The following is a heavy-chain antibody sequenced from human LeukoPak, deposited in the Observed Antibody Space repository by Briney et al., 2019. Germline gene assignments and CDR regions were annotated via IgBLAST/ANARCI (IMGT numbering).Heavy chain of an antibody. J-gene: IGHJ6*02. CDR1: GYSFTSYW. CDR2: IDPSDSYT. D-gene: IGHD4-17*01. Sequence: GESLMISCKGSGYSFTSYWISWVRQMPGKGLEWMGRIDPSDSYTNYSPSFQGHVTIPADKSISTAYLQWSSLKASDTAMYYCAWSTTTVTTSPFDGMDVWGQGTTVTVSS. V-gene: IGHV5-10-1*01. CDR3: AWSTTTVTTSPFDGMDV.